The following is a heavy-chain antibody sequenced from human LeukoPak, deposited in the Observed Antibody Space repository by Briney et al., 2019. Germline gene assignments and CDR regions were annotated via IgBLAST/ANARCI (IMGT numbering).Heavy chain of an antibody. V-gene: IGHV4-4*07. Sequence: SETLSLTCTVSGGSISSYYWSWLRQPAGKGLEWIGRIYTSGSTNYNPSLKSRVTMSVDTSKNQFSLKLSSVTAADTAVYYCASSYYGSIYFDYWGQGTLVTVSS. CDR1: GGSISSYY. CDR3: ASSYYGSIYFDY. J-gene: IGHJ4*02. D-gene: IGHD1-26*01. CDR2: IYTSGST.